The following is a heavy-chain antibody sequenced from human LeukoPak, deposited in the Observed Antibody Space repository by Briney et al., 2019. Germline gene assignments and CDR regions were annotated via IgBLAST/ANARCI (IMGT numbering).Heavy chain of an antibody. CDR2: IYYSGST. V-gene: IGHV4-39*07. CDR3: ARDQVTIFGTGNPFDY. J-gene: IGHJ4*02. CDR1: GGSISSSSYY. D-gene: IGHD3-3*01. Sequence: SETLSLTCTVSGGSISSSSYYWGWIRQPPGKGLEWIGSIYYSGSTYYNPSLKSRVTISVDTSKNQFSLKLSSVTAADTAVYYCARDQVTIFGTGNPFDYWGQGTLVTVSS.